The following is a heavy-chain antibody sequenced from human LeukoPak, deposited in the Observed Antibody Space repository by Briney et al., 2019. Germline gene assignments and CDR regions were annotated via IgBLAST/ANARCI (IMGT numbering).Heavy chain of an antibody. Sequence: GGSLRLSCAACGFTFSSYEINWVRQAPGKGLEWVSYISRSGSTKYYADSMKGRFTISRDNAKNSLYLQMNSLRAEDTAFYYCVRGAGKQWLIPFDYWGQGTLVTVSS. CDR1: GFTFSSYE. J-gene: IGHJ4*02. CDR3: VRGAGKQWLIPFDY. D-gene: IGHD6-19*01. CDR2: ISRSGSTK. V-gene: IGHV3-48*03.